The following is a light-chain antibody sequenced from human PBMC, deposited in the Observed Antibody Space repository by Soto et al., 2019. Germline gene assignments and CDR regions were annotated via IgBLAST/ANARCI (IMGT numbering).Light chain of an antibody. J-gene: IGKJ2*01. V-gene: IGKV1-5*03. Sequence: DIQMTQSPSTLSASVGDRVTITCRASQSISSWLAWYQQKPGKAPKLLIYKASSLESGVPSRFSGSGSGTEFTLTISSLQPDDFATYYCQGYKSYSTFGQGTKLEIK. CDR2: KAS. CDR3: QGYKSYST. CDR1: QSISSW.